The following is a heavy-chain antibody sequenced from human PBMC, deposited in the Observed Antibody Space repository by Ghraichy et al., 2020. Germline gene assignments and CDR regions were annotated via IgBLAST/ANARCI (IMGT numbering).Heavy chain of an antibody. CDR1: GGSFSGYY. D-gene: IGHD5-18*01. CDR3: AMTPVLQLWLYY. J-gene: IGHJ4*02. CDR2: INHSGST. Sequence: SETLSLTCAVYGGSFSGYYWSWIRQPPGKGLEWIGEINHSGSTNYNPSLKSRVTISVDTSKNQFSLKLSSVTAADTAVYYCAMTPVLQLWLYYWGQGTLVTVSS. V-gene: IGHV4-34*01.